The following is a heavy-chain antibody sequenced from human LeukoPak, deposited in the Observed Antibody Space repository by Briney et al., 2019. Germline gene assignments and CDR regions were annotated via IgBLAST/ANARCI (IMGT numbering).Heavy chain of an antibody. CDR1: GYTFTGYY. CDR2: ISAYNGNT. D-gene: IGHD3-22*01. V-gene: IGHV1-18*04. J-gene: IGHJ3*02. CDR3: ARQDYYDTEPDAFDI. Sequence: GASVKVSCKASGYTFTGYYMHWVRQAPGQGLEWTGWISAYNGNTNYAQKLQGRVTMTTDTSTSTAYMELRSLRSDDTAVYYCARQDYYDTEPDAFDIWGQGTMVTVSS.